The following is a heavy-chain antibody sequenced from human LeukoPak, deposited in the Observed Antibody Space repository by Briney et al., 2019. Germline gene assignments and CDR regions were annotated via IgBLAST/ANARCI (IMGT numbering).Heavy chain of an antibody. D-gene: IGHD5-18*01. CDR3: TTPAGVAMANWFDP. J-gene: IGHJ5*02. CDR2: IKSKTDGGTT. Sequence: GGSLRLSCAASGFTFSNAWMSWVRQAPGKGLEWVGRIKSKTDGGTTDYAAPVKGRFTISRDDPKNTLYLQMNSLKTEDTAVYYCTTPAGVAMANWFDPWGQGTLVTVSS. CDR1: GFTFSNAW. V-gene: IGHV3-15*01.